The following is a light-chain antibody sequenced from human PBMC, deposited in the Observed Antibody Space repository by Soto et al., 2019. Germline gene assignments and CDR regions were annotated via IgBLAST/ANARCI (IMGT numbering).Light chain of an antibody. CDR2: EVC. V-gene: IGLV2-14*01. Sequence: QSALTQPASVSGSPGQSITISCTGTSSDFGGYNSVSWYQQHPGKAPKLMIYEVCSRPSGVSNRFSGSKSGNTASLTISGLQAEDEADYYCSSYTSSSTPCVFGTGTKVTVL. J-gene: IGLJ1*01. CDR3: SSYTSSSTPCV. CDR1: SSDFGGYNS.